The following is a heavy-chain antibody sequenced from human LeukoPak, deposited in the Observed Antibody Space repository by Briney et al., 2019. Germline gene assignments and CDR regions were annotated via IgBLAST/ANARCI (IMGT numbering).Heavy chain of an antibody. D-gene: IGHD3-10*01. CDR1: GYTFTSYD. V-gene: IGHV1-8*01. Sequence: ASVKVSCKASGYTFTSYDINWVRQATGQGLEWMGWMNPNSGNTGYAQKFQGRVTMTRNTSISTAYMELSSLRSDDTALYYCARESYNSGSYYNDYWGQGTLVTVSS. CDR3: ARESYNSGSYYNDY. J-gene: IGHJ4*02. CDR2: MNPNSGNT.